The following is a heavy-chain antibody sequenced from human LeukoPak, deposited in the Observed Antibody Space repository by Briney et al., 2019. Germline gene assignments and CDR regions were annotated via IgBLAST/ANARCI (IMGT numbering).Heavy chain of an antibody. Sequence: TLSLTCXVSGGSXXSGGYSWSWIRQPPGKGLEWIVYIYHSGSTYYNPSLKSRVTISVYRSKNQFSLKLSSVTAADTAVYYCARATVTETTRFDYWGQGTLVTVSS. CDR3: ARATVTETTRFDY. CDR2: IYHSGST. J-gene: IGHJ4*02. V-gene: IGHV4-30-2*01. D-gene: IGHD4-17*01. CDR1: GGSXXSGGYS.